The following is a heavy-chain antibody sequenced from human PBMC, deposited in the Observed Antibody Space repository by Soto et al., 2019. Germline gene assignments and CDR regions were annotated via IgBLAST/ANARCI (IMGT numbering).Heavy chain of an antibody. J-gene: IGHJ6*02. CDR1: GGTFSSYA. Sequence: QVQLVQSGAEVKKPGSSVKVSCKASGGTFSSYAISWVRQAPGQGLEWMGGIIPIFGTANYAEKFQGRVTITADKSTSTAYMELSSLRSEDTAVYYCASLVTVTIHYYYYYYGMDVWGQGTTVTVSS. D-gene: IGHD4-4*01. CDR3: ASLVTVTIHYYYYYYGMDV. V-gene: IGHV1-69*06. CDR2: IIPIFGTA.